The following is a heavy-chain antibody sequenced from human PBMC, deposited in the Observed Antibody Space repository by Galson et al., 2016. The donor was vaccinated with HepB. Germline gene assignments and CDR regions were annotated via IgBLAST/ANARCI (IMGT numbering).Heavy chain of an antibody. J-gene: IGHJ4*02. CDR2: IRNNTKSYAT. V-gene: IGHV3-73*01. D-gene: IGHD3-3*01. CDR3: TSRWTVFDVWNGCYGYFDY. CDR1: GFTFSGST. Sequence: SLRLSCAASGFTFSGSTMYWVRQASGKGLEWVGRIRNNTKSYATAYDASVQGRFTLARDDSKEMAYLQMNSLKTADPAVYYCTSRWTVFDVWNGCYGYFDYWGQGTLVTVSS.